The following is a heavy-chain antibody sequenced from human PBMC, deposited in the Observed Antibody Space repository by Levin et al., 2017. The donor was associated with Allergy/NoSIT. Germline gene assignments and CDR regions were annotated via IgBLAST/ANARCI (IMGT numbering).Heavy chain of an antibody. CDR2: ISPDGGYQ. CDR1: GFTFSNYG. J-gene: IGHJ4*02. V-gene: IGHV3-30*18. CDR3: AKALTGVVVPRFPDY. Sequence: PGGSLRLSCAVSGFTFSNYGIHWVRQAPGKGLEWVAVISPDGGYQYYVDSVKGRFTISRDNSKNTVYLQMNSLRPDDTGVYYCAKALTGVVVPRFPDYWGQGTLVTVSS. D-gene: IGHD2-15*01.